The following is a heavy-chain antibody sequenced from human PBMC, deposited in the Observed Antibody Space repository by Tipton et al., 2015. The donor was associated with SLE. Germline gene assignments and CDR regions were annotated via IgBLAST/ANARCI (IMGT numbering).Heavy chain of an antibody. D-gene: IGHD2-21*02. J-gene: IGHJ4*02. Sequence: LRLSCTVSGFTFSTYAMRWVRQAPGRGLEWIGYISYDGSTNYNPSLKSRVTISGDTSRNQISLHLRSVTAADTAVYFCARGVKTADYWGQGTLVTVSS. CDR1: GFTFSTYA. CDR2: ISYDGST. CDR3: ARGVKTADY. V-gene: IGHV4-59*01.